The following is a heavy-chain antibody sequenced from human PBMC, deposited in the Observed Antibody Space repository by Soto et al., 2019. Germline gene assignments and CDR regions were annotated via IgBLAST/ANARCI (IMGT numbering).Heavy chain of an antibody. Sequence: QVQLVESGGGVVQPGRSLRLSCAASGFTFSSYAMHWVRQAPGKGLEWVAVISYDGSKKYYADSVKVRFTISRDNSKNTLYLQMNSLRAEDTAVYYCARDQSAGYSSGWCDYWGQGTLVTVSS. CDR1: GFTFSSYA. V-gene: IGHV3-30-3*01. CDR2: ISYDGSKK. D-gene: IGHD6-19*01. CDR3: ARDQSAGYSSGWCDY. J-gene: IGHJ4*02.